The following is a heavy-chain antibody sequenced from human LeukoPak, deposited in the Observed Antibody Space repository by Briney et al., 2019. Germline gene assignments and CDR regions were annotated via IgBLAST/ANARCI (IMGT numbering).Heavy chain of an antibody. V-gene: IGHV4-59*01. CDR1: GGSISSYY. CDR2: IYYSGST. CDR3: ARAPTPADYGGNSDRHYGMDV. J-gene: IGHJ6*02. Sequence: SETLSLTCTVSGGSISSYYWSWIRQPLGKGLEWIGYIYYSGSTNYNPSLKSRVTISVDTSKNQFSLKLSSVTAADTAVYYCARAPTPADYGGNSDRHYGMDVWGQGTTVTVSS. D-gene: IGHD4-23*01.